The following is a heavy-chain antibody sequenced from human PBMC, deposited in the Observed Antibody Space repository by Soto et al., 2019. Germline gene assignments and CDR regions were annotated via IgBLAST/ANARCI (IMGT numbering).Heavy chain of an antibody. CDR2: IYHSGDT. Sequence: SETLSLTCTVSGGSITTGGSYWSWIRQHPGKGLEWIGNIYHSGDTYYNPSLKSRLTISVDTSKNHFSLMVDSVTAADTAVYYCARARFQVLYGKPYFDSWGQGTLVTVSS. CDR1: GGSITTGGSY. V-gene: IGHV4-31*03. D-gene: IGHD2-2*02. J-gene: IGHJ4*02. CDR3: ARARFQVLYGKPYFDS.